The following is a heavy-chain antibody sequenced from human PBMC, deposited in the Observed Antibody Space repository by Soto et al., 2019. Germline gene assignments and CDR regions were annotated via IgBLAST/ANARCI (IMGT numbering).Heavy chain of an antibody. J-gene: IGHJ4*02. CDR1: GFTFSSYG. V-gene: IGHV3-48*02. CDR2: ISSTSYTK. D-gene: IGHD2-2*01. CDR3: ARDGTSSPESIY. Sequence: EVQLVESGGGLVQPGGSLRLSCAASGFTFSSYGMNWVRQAPGKGQEWVSYISSTSYTKYYADSVKGRFTISRDNAKNSLYLQMNSLRDEDTAVYYCARDGTSSPESIYWGQGTLVTVSS.